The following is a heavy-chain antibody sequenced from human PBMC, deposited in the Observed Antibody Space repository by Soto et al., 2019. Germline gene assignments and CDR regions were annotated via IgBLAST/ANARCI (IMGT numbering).Heavy chain of an antibody. CDR1: GFNFRDFW. CDR2: IPSDGRDV. V-gene: IGHV3-74*01. Sequence: LRLSCEASGFNFRDFWMHWVRQPPGKGPEWVSNIPSDGRDVSYADSVRGRFTISRDDARNTLYLQMSDLRVEDTAIYYCTRDDSGLGIDYWGQGTQVTVSS. D-gene: IGHD1-26*01. J-gene: IGHJ4*02. CDR3: TRDDSGLGIDY.